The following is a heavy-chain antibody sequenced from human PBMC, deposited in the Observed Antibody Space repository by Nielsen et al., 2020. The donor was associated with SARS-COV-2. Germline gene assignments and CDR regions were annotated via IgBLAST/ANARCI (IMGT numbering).Heavy chain of an antibody. CDR1: GYTFTGYY. CDR3: AKSRGDIGVYQYYYGLDV. V-gene: IGHV1-2*02. J-gene: IGHJ6*02. D-gene: IGHD2-15*01. Sequence: ASVKVSCKASGYTFTGYYMHWVRQAPGQGLEWMGWINPNSGGTNYAQKFQGRVTMTRDTSISTAYLQWTSLKASDTAMYYCAKSRGDIGVYQYYYGLDVWGQGTTVTVSS. CDR2: INPNSGGT.